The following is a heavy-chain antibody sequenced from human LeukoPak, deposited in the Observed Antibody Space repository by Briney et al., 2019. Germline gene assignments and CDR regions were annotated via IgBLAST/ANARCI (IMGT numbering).Heavy chain of an antibody. V-gene: IGHV4-34*01. CDR3: ARGTVRRTLYTGMDV. Sequence: PSETLTLTCAVYGGSFSGYYWSFIRQPPRKRLEWIGEINHSGSTNYNPSLKSRVTISVDTSKNPFSLKLSSVTAADTAVYYCARGTVRRTLYTGMDVWGKGTTVTVSS. D-gene: IGHD4-17*01. CDR1: GGSFSGYY. CDR2: INHSGST. J-gene: IGHJ6*04.